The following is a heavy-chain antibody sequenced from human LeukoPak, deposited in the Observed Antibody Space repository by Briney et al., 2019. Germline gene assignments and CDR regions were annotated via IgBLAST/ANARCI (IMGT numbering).Heavy chain of an antibody. CDR2: IGGTNGRT. D-gene: IGHD3-22*01. Sequence: GGSLRLSCAASGFTFSSYAMSWVRQAPGKGLEWVSAIGGTNGRTYYADSVKGRFTISRDNSKNTLYLQMNSLRDEDTAVYYCAKHYYDSSGAPRYFDYWGQGTLVTVSS. V-gene: IGHV3-23*01. CDR1: GFTFSSYA. J-gene: IGHJ4*02. CDR3: AKHYYDSSGAPRYFDY.